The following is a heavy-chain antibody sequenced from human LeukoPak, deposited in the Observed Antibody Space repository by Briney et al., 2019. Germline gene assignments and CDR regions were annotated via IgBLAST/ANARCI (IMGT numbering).Heavy chain of an antibody. Sequence: GGSLRLSCAASGFTFSSYSMNWVRQAPGKGLEYVSYISSGSGTIYYADSVKGRFTISRDNAKNSLYLQMNSLSAEDTAVYYCARAQKYSYDAFDIRGQGTMVTVSS. D-gene: IGHD4-11*01. CDR2: ISSGSGTI. V-gene: IGHV3-48*04. CDR1: GFTFSSYS. CDR3: ARAQKYSYDAFDI. J-gene: IGHJ3*02.